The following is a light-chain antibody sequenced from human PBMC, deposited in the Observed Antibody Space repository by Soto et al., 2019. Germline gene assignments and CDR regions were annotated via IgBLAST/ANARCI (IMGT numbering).Light chain of an antibody. CDR3: QQYGSSPWT. V-gene: IGKV3-20*01. CDR1: QSVSSHY. Sequence: DIVLTQSPGTLSLSPGERATLSCRASQSVSSHYLAWYQQKPGQAPRPLIYGASSRATGIPDRFSGSGAGTDFTLTISRLETEDFAVYYCQQYGSSPWTFGQGTKVDIK. J-gene: IGKJ1*01. CDR2: GAS.